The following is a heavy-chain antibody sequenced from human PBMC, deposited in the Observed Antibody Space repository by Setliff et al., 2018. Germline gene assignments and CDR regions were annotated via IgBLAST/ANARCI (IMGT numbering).Heavy chain of an antibody. CDR2: YSHSGGS. Sequence: TLSLTCTVFGESLIDYSWHWIRQPPGKGLEWIGEYSHSGGSKYHPSLEGRVTISADESKRQVSLELTSLTAADTAVYYCASPQARGFWARYYFDLWGQGTLVTVSS. CDR1: GESLIDYS. V-gene: IGHV4-34*01. CDR3: ASPQARGFWARYYFDL. J-gene: IGHJ4*02. D-gene: IGHD6-6*01.